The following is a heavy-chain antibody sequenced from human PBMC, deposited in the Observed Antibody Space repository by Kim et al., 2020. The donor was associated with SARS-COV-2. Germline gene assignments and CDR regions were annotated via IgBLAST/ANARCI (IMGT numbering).Heavy chain of an antibody. D-gene: IGHD6-19*01. CDR2: IYYSGST. V-gene: IGHV4-61*01. CDR3: ARVSVAGTGYYFDY. J-gene: IGHJ4*02. CDR1: GGSVSSGSYY. Sequence: SETLSLTCTVSGGSVSSGSYYWSWIRQPPGKGLEWIGYIYYSGSTNYNPSLKSGVTISVDTSKNPFSLKLSSVTAADTAVYYCARVSVAGTGYYFDYWGQGTLVTVSS.